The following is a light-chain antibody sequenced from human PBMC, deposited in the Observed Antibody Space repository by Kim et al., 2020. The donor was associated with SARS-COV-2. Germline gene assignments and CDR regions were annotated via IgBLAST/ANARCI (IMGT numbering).Light chain of an antibody. CDR3: QSYDSSLSGWV. Sequence: RVTISCTGSRSNIGAGYDVPWYQQLPGTAPKLLIYGNSNRPSGVPDRFSGSKSGTSASLAITGLQAEDEADYYCQSYDSSLSGWVFGGGTQLTVL. CDR2: GNS. CDR1: RSNIGAGYD. J-gene: IGLJ3*02. V-gene: IGLV1-40*01.